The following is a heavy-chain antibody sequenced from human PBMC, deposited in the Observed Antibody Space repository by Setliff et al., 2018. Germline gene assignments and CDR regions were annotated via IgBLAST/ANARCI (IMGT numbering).Heavy chain of an antibody. D-gene: IGHD6-19*01. J-gene: IGHJ4*02. Sequence: PGGSLRLSCVVSGFSFSNYGMTWVRQAPGKGPEWVSQIKSDGTIDYADSVKGRFTISRDNAKNSLYMQMNSLRAEDTAVYYCATKAVAGTGGQGTLVTVSS. V-gene: IGHV3-21*04. CDR3: ATKAVAGT. CDR2: IKSDGTI. CDR1: GFSFSNYG.